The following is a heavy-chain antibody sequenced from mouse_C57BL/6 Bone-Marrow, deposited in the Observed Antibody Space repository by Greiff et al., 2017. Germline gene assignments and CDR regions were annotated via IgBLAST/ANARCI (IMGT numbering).Heavy chain of an antibody. CDR3: ARRDNWEGDFDY. CDR2: IHPNSGST. Sequence: QVQLQQPGAELVKPGASVKLSCKASGYTFTSYWMHWVKQRPGQGLEWIGMIHPNSGSTNYNEKFKSKATLTVDKSSSTAYMQLSSLTSEDSAVYYCARRDNWEGDFDYWGQGTTLTVSS. CDR1: GYTFTSYW. V-gene: IGHV1-64*01. D-gene: IGHD4-1*01. J-gene: IGHJ2*01.